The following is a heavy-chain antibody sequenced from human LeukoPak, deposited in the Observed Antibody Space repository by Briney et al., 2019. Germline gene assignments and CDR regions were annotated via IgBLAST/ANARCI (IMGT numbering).Heavy chain of an antibody. CDR2: ISDNGRRT. D-gene: IGHD2-15*01. Sequence: PGGSLKLSCEASGFTFSNFGLNWVRQAPGKGLEWVAFISDNGRRTYYLESVKGLFTISRDDSKNTLYLQMNSLRVEDTAVYYCARDRIGKYSIDYWGQGTLVTVSS. J-gene: IGHJ4*02. V-gene: IGHV3-33*08. CDR3: ARDRIGKYSIDY. CDR1: GFTFSNFG.